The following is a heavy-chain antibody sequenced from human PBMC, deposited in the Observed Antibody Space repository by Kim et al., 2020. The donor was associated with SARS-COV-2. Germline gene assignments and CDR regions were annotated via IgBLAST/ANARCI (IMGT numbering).Heavy chain of an antibody. Sequence: GGSLRLSCAASGFNFRIYSMSWVRQAPGKGLEWVSSITGPGATAYADSVRGRFTISRDNSKDTLYLQMNSLRAEDTAAYHCANRREYGHDNWGQGTLVTVSS. CDR2: ITGPGAT. V-gene: IGHV3-23*01. J-gene: IGHJ4*02. D-gene: IGHD4-17*01. CDR3: ANRREYGHDN. CDR1: GFNFRIYS.